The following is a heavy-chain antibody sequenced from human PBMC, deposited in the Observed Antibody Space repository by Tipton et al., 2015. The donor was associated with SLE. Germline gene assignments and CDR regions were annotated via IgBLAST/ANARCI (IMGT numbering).Heavy chain of an antibody. V-gene: IGHV3-48*03. J-gene: IGHJ4*02. CDR3: ARDPRLRF. CDR1: GFTFSSYA. CDR2: ISGGGGTI. Sequence: SLRLSCAASGFTFSSYAMNWVRQAPGKGLEWVSTISGGGGTIYYADSLKGRFTISRDNAKNSLYLQMNTLRAEDTAVYYCARDPRLRFWGQGTLVTVSS.